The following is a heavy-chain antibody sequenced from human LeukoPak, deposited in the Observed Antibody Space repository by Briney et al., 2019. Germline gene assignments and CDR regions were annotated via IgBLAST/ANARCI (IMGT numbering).Heavy chain of an antibody. J-gene: IGHJ4*02. CDR1: GGTFSSYG. CDR3: ARAPPYYDFWSGIRLLHFDY. D-gene: IGHD3-3*01. V-gene: IGHV7-4-1*02. Sequence: ASVKVSCKASGGTFSSYGISWVRQAPGQGLEWMGWINTNTGNPTYAQGFTGRFVFSLDTSVSTAYLQISSLKAEDTAVYYCARAPPYYDFWSGIRLLHFDYWGQGTLVTVSS. CDR2: INTNTGNP.